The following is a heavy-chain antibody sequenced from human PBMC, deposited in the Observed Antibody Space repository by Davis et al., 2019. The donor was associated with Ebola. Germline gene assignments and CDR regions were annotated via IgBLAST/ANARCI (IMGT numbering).Heavy chain of an antibody. CDR1: GFTFSIYA. CDR2: IKPDGNEQ. J-gene: IGHJ4*02. Sequence: GGSLRLSCAASGFTFSIYAMSWVRQAPGKGLEWVANIKPDGNEQQYVDSVKGRFTVSRDNVKNSLYLQLNSLRAEDTAVYYCAREIGWLQLGLDYWGQGTLVTVSS. V-gene: IGHV3-7*03. CDR3: AREIGWLQLGLDY. D-gene: IGHD5-24*01.